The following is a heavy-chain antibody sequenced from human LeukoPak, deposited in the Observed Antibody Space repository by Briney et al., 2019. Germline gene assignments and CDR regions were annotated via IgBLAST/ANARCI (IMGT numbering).Heavy chain of an antibody. J-gene: IGHJ4*02. D-gene: IGHD1-26*01. Sequence: GGSLTLSCAASGFTFSSYAMSWVRQAPGKGLEWVSAISGSGGSTYYADSVKGRFTISRDNSKNTLYLQMNSLRAEDTAVYYCAKDSGIVGATIDYWGQGTLVTVSS. CDR1: GFTFSSYA. CDR3: AKDSGIVGATIDY. V-gene: IGHV3-23*01. CDR2: ISGSGGST.